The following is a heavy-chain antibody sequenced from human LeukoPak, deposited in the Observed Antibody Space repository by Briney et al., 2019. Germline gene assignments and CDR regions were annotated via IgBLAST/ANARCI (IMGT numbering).Heavy chain of an antibody. J-gene: IGHJ3*02. V-gene: IGHV4-4*02. D-gene: IGHD3-3*01. Sequence: PSGTLSLTCTVSGDSISGSFWWSWVRQPPGKGLERIGEIFHSGSTNYNPSLESRVTISLDKSKNQFSLKLSSVTAADTAVYYCATYYDFWSGLKGNTFDIWGQGTMVTVSS. CDR1: GDSISGSFW. CDR2: IFHSGST. CDR3: ATYYDFWSGLKGNTFDI.